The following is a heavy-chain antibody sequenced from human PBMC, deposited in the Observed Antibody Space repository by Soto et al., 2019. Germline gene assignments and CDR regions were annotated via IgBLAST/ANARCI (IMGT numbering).Heavy chain of an antibody. CDR1: GGTFSSYA. CDR3: ASLRLVYASYYYDYGMDV. CDR2: LIPIFGTA. V-gene: IGHV1-69*01. D-gene: IGHD2-8*01. J-gene: IGHJ6*02. Sequence: QVQLVQSGAEVKKPWSSVKVSCKASGGTFSSYAISWVRQAPGQGLEWMGGLIPIFGTANYAQKFQGRVTITADESMSTAYMELNILRSEDTSVYYCASLRLVYASYYYDYGMDVWGQGTTVTVSS.